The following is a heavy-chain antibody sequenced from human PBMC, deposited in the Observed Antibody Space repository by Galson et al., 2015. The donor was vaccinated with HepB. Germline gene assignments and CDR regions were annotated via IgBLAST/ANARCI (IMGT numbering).Heavy chain of an antibody. J-gene: IGHJ2*01. CDR2: ISTDSSTI. Sequence: SLRLSCAASGFTFSSYTMNWVRQAPGKGLEWLPYISTDSSTIYYGDSVKGRFTISRDNAKNSLDLQMHSLRDEDTAVYYCARAAFGCNSYWYFDHWGRGTLVTVSS. CDR1: GFTFSSYT. V-gene: IGHV3-48*02. D-gene: IGHD4-23*01. CDR3: ARAAFGCNSYWYFDH.